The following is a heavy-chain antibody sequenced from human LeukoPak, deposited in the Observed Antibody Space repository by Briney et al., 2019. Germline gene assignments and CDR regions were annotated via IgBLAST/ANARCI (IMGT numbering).Heavy chain of an antibody. D-gene: IGHD1-26*01. Sequence: GSLRLSCVASGFTFSSYGMHWVRQAPGKGLEWVAFIRYTGSDNYADSVKGRFTISRDNSKSTLYLQMNSLRAEDTAVYYCEKDTPWWESHYYFDNWGQGTLVTVSS. J-gene: IGHJ4*02. CDR2: IRYTGSD. CDR3: EKDTPWWESHYYFDN. V-gene: IGHV3-30*02. CDR1: GFTFSSYG.